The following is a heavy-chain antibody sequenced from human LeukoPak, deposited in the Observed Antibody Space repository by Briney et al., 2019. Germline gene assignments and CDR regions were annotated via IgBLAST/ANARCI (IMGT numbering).Heavy chain of an antibody. CDR2: IYYSGST. D-gene: IGHD4-17*01. CDR1: GGSISSSSYY. Sequence: SETLSLTCTVSGGSISSSSYYWGWIRQPPGKGLEWIGSIYYSGSTYYSPSLKSRVTISVDTSKNQFSLKLSSVTAADTAVYYCAREPQNYGDYRRAFDIWGQGTMVTVSS. CDR3: AREPQNYGDYRRAFDI. J-gene: IGHJ3*02. V-gene: IGHV4-39*07.